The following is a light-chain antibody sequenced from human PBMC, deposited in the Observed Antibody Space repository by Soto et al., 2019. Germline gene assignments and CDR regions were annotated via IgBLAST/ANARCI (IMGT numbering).Light chain of an antibody. CDR3: QQYDNWPPIT. V-gene: IGKV3-15*01. CDR2: GAS. J-gene: IGKJ5*01. CDR1: QSVSSN. Sequence: EVVMTQSPATLSVSPGERATLSCRASQSVSSNLAWYQQKHGQAPRLLIYGASTRATGIPARLSGSGSGTEFTLTISSLQSEDFAVYYCQQYDNWPPITFGQGTRLEI.